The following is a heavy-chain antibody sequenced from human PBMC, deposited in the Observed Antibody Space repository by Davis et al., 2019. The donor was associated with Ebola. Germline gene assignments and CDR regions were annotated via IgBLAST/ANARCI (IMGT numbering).Heavy chain of an antibody. CDR1: GFTFSSYW. D-gene: IGHD3-16*01. CDR2: IKQDGSEK. J-gene: IGHJ5*02. V-gene: IGHV3-7*03. CDR3: ARGSDYVTHLESLDP. Sequence: PGGSLRLSCAASGFTFSSYWMSWVRQAPGKGLEWVANIKQDGSEKYYVDSVKGRFTISRDNAKNSLYLQMNSLRAEDTAVYYCARGSDYVTHLESLDPWGQGTLVTVSS.